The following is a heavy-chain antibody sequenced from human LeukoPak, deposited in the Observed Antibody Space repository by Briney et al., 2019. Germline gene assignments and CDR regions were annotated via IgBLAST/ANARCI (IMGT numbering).Heavy chain of an antibody. CDR2: ISGSGGST. CDR3: AKNQAYSSSWYVDY. J-gene: IGHJ4*02. CDR1: GFTFSSYA. V-gene: IGHV3-23*01. Sequence: PGGSLRLSCAASGFTFSSYAMSWVRQAPGKGLEWVSAISGSGGSTYYADSVKGRFTISRDNSKNTLYLQMNSLRAEDTAVYYCAKNQAYSSSWYVDYWGQGTLVTVSS. D-gene: IGHD6-13*01.